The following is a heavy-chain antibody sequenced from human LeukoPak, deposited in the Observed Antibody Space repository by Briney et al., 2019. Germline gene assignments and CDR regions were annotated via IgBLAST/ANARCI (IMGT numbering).Heavy chain of an antibody. CDR3: ARMSAAVDY. D-gene: IGHD6-13*01. V-gene: IGHV4-34*01. CDR1: GGSFSGYY. J-gene: IGHJ4*02. Sequence: SETLSLTCAVYGGSFSGYYWSWIRQPPGKGLEWIGEINHSGSTNYNPSLKSRVTISVDTSKNQFSLKLSSVTAADTAVYYCARMSAAVDYWGQGTLATVSS. CDR2: INHSGST.